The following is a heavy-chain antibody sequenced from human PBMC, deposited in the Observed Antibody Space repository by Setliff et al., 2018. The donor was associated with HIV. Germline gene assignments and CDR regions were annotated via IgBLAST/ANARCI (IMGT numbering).Heavy chain of an antibody. Sequence: PSETLSLTCTVSGGSISRGSYYWSWVRQPAGKGLEWIGRIYSSGSTNYNPSLKSRVTISVDTSKNRFSLKLSSVTAADTAVYYCARSIVVVVAATPLGWFDSWGQGTLVTVSS. CDR1: GGSISRGSYY. J-gene: IGHJ5*01. CDR3: ARSIVVVVAATPLGWFDS. CDR2: IYSSGST. V-gene: IGHV4-61*02. D-gene: IGHD2-15*01.